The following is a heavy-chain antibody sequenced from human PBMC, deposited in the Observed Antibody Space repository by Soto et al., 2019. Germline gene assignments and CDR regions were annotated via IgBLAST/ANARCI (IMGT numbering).Heavy chain of an antibody. D-gene: IGHD6-25*01. CDR2: IYYDGST. CDR3: ARDQLSSGLYVWFDP. CDR1: GGSISTYY. J-gene: IGHJ5*02. V-gene: IGHV4-59*01. Sequence: SEILSLTCTVSGGSISTYYWSWIRQPPGKGLEWIGYIYYDGSTSYNPSLRSRVTISVDTSKNQFSLILSSVTSADTAVYYCARDQLSSGLYVWFDPWGQGTLVNVSS.